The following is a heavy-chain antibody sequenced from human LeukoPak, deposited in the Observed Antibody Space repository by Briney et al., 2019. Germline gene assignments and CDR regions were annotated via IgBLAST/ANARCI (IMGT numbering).Heavy chain of an antibody. Sequence: GASVKVSCKASGYTFSNYGISWVRQATGRGFEWMGWISGQTGKTKQAQKFQGRITLTTDSATNTAYMELRSLTSDDTAVYYCARDLAFPGSYGSAEFYFDFWGQGALVTVSS. CDR1: GYTFSNYG. D-gene: IGHD1-26*01. J-gene: IGHJ4*02. V-gene: IGHV1-18*01. CDR2: ISGQTGKT. CDR3: ARDLAFPGSYGSAEFYFDF.